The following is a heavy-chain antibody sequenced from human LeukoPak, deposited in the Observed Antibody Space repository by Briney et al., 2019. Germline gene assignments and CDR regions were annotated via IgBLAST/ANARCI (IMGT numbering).Heavy chain of an antibody. V-gene: IGHV4-59*01. J-gene: IGHJ2*01. Sequence: SETLSLTCTVSGGSISSYYWSWIRQPPGKGLEWIGYIYYSGSTNYNPSLKSRVTISVDTSKNQFSLKLSSVTAADTAVYYCARDSGDRWSPYWHFDLWGRGTLVTVSS. CDR2: IYYSGST. CDR1: GGSISSYY. CDR3: ARDSGDRWSPYWHFDL. D-gene: IGHD4-23*01.